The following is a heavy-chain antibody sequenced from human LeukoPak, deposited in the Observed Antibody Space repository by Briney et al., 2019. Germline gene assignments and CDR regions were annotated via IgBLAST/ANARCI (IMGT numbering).Heavy chain of an antibody. CDR1: GGSISSYY. J-gene: IGHJ6*02. CDR2: IYYSGST. V-gene: IGHV4-59*01. D-gene: IGHD3-10*01. Sequence: PSETLSLTYTVSGGSISSYYWSWIRQPPGKGLEWIGYIYYSGSTNYSPSLKSRVTISVDTSKNQFSLKLSSVTAADTAVYYCARDRGGYHGMDVWGQGTTVTVSS. CDR3: ARDRGGYHGMDV.